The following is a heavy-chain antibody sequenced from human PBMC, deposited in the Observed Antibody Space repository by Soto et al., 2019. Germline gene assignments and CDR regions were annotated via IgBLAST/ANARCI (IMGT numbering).Heavy chain of an antibody. V-gene: IGHV4-39*01. J-gene: IGHJ4*02. D-gene: IGHD2-21*02. CDR3: ARLSRVVTAFGAISN. CDR1: GDSISSSNFY. Sequence: SETLSLTCTVSGDSISSSNFYWGWIRQPPGKGLEWIGSISYSGNSYYNPSLTGRVTISVDTSKNQFSLMLRSVTAADTAMHYCARLSRVVTAFGAISNWGQGALVTVSS. CDR2: ISYSGNS.